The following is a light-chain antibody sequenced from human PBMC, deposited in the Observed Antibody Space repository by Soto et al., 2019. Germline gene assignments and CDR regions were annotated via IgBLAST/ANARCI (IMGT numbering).Light chain of an antibody. CDR3: SSYTSSSTLV. J-gene: IGLJ1*01. Sequence: QSALTQPASVSGSRGQSITISCTGTSSDVGGYNYVSWYQQHPGKAPKLMIYEVSNRPSGVSNRFSGSKSGNTASLTISGLQAEDEADSYCSSYTSSSTLVFGTGTKLPVL. V-gene: IGLV2-14*01. CDR2: EVS. CDR1: SSDVGGYNY.